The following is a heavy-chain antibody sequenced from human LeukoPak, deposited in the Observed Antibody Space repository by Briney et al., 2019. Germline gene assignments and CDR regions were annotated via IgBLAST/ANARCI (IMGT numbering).Heavy chain of an antibody. J-gene: IGHJ6*03. CDR3: ARGFYGSGSYSPPYYYMDV. Sequence: SETLSLTCSVSGGSIDNYSWTWIRQPAGKGLEWIGHISTRGSTDYNPSLKSRVTISVDTSKNQFSLKLSSVTAADTAVYYCARGFYGSGSYSPPYYYMDVWGKGTTVTISS. CDR2: ISTRGST. D-gene: IGHD3-10*01. V-gene: IGHV4-4*07. CDR1: GGSIDNYS.